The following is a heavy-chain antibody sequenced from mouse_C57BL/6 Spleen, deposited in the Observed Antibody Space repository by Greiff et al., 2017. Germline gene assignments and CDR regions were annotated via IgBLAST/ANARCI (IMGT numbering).Heavy chain of an antibody. CDR2: ISSGGSYT. CDR3: ARQGGYGYDGFAY. J-gene: IGHJ3*01. CDR1: GFTFSSYG. Sequence: EVMLVESGGDLVKPGGSLKLSCAASGFTFSSYGMSWVRQTPDKRLEWVATISSGGSYTYYPDSVKGRFTISRDNAKNTLYLQMSSLKSEDTAMYYCARQGGYGYDGFAYWGQGTLVTVSA. V-gene: IGHV5-6*01. D-gene: IGHD2-2*01.